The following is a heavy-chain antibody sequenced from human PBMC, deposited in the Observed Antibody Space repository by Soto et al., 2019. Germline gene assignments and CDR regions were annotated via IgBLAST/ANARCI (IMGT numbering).Heavy chain of an antibody. V-gene: IGHV3-33*06. Sequence: PGGSLRLSCAASGFTFSSYGMHWVRQAPGKGLEWVSLIWCDGSYKYYADSVKGRFTISRDNSKNTLYLQMNSLRAEDTAVYYCAKDRVVGATGDAFDIWGQGTMVTVSS. CDR1: GFTFSSYG. CDR2: IWCDGSYK. D-gene: IGHD1-26*01. J-gene: IGHJ3*02. CDR3: AKDRVVGATGDAFDI.